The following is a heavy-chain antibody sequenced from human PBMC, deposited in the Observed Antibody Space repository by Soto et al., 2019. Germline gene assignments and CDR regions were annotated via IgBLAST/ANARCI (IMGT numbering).Heavy chain of an antibody. V-gene: IGHV4-4*07. CDR3: ARDRTAAGPSNWFDP. CDR1: GGSISYYY. J-gene: IGHJ5*02. D-gene: IGHD6-13*01. Sequence: SETLSLTCTVSGGSISYYYWSWIRQSAGKGLEWIGRIYPSGSTNYNPSPKGRVTMSVDTSNNQFSLNLGSVTAADTAVYYCARDRTAAGPSNWFDPWGQGTLVTVSS. CDR2: IYPSGST.